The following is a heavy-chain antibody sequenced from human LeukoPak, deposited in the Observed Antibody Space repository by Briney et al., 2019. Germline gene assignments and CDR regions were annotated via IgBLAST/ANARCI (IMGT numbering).Heavy chain of an antibody. J-gene: IGHJ4*02. D-gene: IGHD6-13*01. V-gene: IGHV3-23*01. CDR1: GFTFRSYA. Sequence: GGSLRLSCAASGFTFRSYAMSWVRQAPGKGLEWVSGSSGSGGSTYYADSVKGRFTISRDNSKNTLYLQMNSLRAEDTAVYHCAKDPDSSTWYYFDYWGQGSLVTVCS. CDR3: AKDPDSSTWYYFDY. CDR2: SSGSGGST.